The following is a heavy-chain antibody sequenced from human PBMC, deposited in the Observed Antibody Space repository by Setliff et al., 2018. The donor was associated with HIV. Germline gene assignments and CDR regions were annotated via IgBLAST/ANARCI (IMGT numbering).Heavy chain of an antibody. CDR2: IKQDGSEI. D-gene: IGHD2-15*01. V-gene: IGHV3-7*05. Sequence: HPGGSLRLSCAASGFTLNRYWMSWVRQAPGKGLEWVANIKQDGSEIHYVDSVKGRFTISRDNAKNSLYLQMNSLSAEDTAVYYCARLEHCYGGGCNFDTFDVWGQGTMVTVSS. CDR1: GFTLNRYW. J-gene: IGHJ3*01. CDR3: ARLEHCYGGGCNFDTFDV.